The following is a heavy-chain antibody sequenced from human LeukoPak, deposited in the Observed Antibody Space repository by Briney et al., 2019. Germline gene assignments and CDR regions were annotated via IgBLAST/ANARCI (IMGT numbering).Heavy chain of an antibody. Sequence: ASVKVSCKTSGYPFTTYEVNWVRQAAGQGLEWMGWVHPNTGNTAYAQRFQGRVTMTRDTSISTAYMELSSLTSNDTAVYFCARGPRNDPWGQGTLVTVSS. J-gene: IGHJ5*02. CDR1: GYPFTTYE. D-gene: IGHD1-14*01. V-gene: IGHV1-8*01. CDR3: ARGPRNDP. CDR2: VHPNTGNT.